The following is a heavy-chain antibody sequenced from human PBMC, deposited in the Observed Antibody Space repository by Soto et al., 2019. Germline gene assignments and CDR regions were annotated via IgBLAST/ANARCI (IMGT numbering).Heavy chain of an antibody. Sequence: QVTLKESGPVLVKPTETLTLTCAVSGFSPRDSKVGVSWIRQPPGKALEWLAHIFWNGEKSYSTSLERRLTISQDPSKGQVVLTMTNVDPLDTPTYFGASVRDLDGAHSYDYWGRGTLVTVSS. J-gene: IGHJ4*02. CDR2: IFWNGEK. CDR1: GFSPRDSKVG. V-gene: IGHV2-26*01. CDR3: ASVRDLDGAHSYDY. D-gene: IGHD3-3*01.